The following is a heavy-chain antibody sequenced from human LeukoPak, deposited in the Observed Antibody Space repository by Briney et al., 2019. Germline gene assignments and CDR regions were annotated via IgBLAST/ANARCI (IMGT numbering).Heavy chain of an antibody. CDR3: ARERLGFRVDV. V-gene: IGHV4-4*07. D-gene: IGHD3-10*01. CDR2: INTSGNT. CDR1: GDSITNYY. J-gene: IGHJ6*04. Sequence: SETLSLTCTVSGDSITNYYWTWIRQSAGKGLQWIGRINTSGNTNYNPYLKSRVTMSLDTSKNQFSLNLSSVTAAVTAVYYCARERLGFRVDVWGKGTTVTVSS.